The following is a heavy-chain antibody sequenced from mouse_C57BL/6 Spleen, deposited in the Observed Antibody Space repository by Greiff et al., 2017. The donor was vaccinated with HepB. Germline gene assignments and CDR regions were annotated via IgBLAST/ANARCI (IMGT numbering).Heavy chain of an antibody. J-gene: IGHJ4*01. CDR1: GFNIKDYY. CDR3: ARSHGNPYYAMDY. V-gene: IGHV14-2*01. Sequence: VQLKESGAELVKPGASVKLSCTASGFNIKDYYMHWVKQRTEQGLEWIGRIDPEDGETKYAPKFQGKATITADTSSNTAYLQLSSLTSEDTAVYYCARSHGNPYYAMDYWGQGTSVTVSS. D-gene: IGHD2-1*01. CDR2: IDPEDGET.